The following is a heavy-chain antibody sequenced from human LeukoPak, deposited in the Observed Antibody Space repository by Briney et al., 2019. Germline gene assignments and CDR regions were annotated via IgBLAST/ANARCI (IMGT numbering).Heavy chain of an antibody. CDR3: ARVPGTANWFDP. D-gene: IGHD1-7*01. CDR1: GGPLSVYY. Sequence: PSETLSLTCAVHGGPLSVYYWSWIRQPPGKGLEWIGEINLGGSSNYNPSLKNRVTMSVDTSKNQFSLKVKSVTAADTAVYYCARVPGTANWFDPWGQGTLVTVSS. V-gene: IGHV4-34*01. CDR2: INLGGSS. J-gene: IGHJ5*02.